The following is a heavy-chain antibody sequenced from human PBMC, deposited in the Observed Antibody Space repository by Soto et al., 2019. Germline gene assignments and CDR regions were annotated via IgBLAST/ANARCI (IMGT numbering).Heavy chain of an antibody. V-gene: IGHV3-23*01. CDR3: AKAPGYSSGWIYYYYGMDV. D-gene: IGHD6-19*01. J-gene: IGHJ6*02. CDR1: VFTFSSYA. CDR2: ISGSGGST. Sequence: GGSLRLSCAASVFTFSSYAVSWVRQAPGKGLEWVSAISGSGGSTYYADSVKGRFTISRDNSKNTLYLQMNSLGAEDTAVYYCAKAPGYSSGWIYYYYGMDVWGQGTTVTVSS.